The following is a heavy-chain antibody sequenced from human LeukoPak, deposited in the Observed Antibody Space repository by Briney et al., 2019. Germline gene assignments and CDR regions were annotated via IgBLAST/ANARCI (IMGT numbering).Heavy chain of an antibody. Sequence: GGSLRLSCAASGFTFSNAWMSWVRQAPGKGLEWVGRIKSKTDGGTTDYAAPVKGRFTISRDDSKNTLYLQMNSLKTEDTAVYYCTTDKATMWWYYFDYWGQGTLVTVSS. J-gene: IGHJ4*02. CDR2: IKSKTDGGTT. V-gene: IGHV3-15*01. CDR3: TTDKATMWWYYFDY. CDR1: GFTFSNAW. D-gene: IGHD2-21*01.